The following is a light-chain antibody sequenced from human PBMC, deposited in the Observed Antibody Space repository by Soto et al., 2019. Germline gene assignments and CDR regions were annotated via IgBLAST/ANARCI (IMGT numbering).Light chain of an antibody. Sequence: QLTQSPSSESASVGGGVTIICRAGQNIDMYLNWYQQRPGRATKLLIYAASFLQDGVPSRFSGSGSGTHFSLTTSGLQPEDFATYYCQQSYSSPPLTFGAGTKVDIK. CDR1: QNIDMY. V-gene: IGKV1-39*01. CDR2: AAS. CDR3: QQSYSSPPLT. J-gene: IGKJ4*01.